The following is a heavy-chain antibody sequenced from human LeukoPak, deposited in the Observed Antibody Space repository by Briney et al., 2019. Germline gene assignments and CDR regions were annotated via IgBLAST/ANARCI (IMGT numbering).Heavy chain of an antibody. CDR3: ARDFPYYDFWSGPDY. V-gene: IGHV3-23*01. Sequence: PGGSLRLSCAASGFTFSSYAMSWVRQAPGKGLEWVSAISGSGGSTYYADSVKGRFTISRDNSKNTLYLQMNSPRAEDTAVYYCARDFPYYDFWSGPDYWGQGTLVTVSS. D-gene: IGHD3-3*01. CDR1: GFTFSSYA. CDR2: ISGSGGST. J-gene: IGHJ4*02.